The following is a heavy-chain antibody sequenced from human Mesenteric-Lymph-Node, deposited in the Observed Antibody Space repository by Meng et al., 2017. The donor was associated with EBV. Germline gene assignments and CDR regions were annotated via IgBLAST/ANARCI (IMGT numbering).Heavy chain of an antibody. CDR2: FDPEDGET. CDR1: GYTLTELS. V-gene: IGHV1-24*01. J-gene: IGHJ4*02. Sequence: QGQVVQSGAEVKKPGASVKVSCKVSGYTLTELSMHWVRQAPGKGLEWMGGFDPEDGETIYAQKFQGRVTMTEDTSTDTAYMELSSLRSEDTAVYYCATSIKYYYDSSGYYLNYWGQGTLVTVSS. D-gene: IGHD3-22*01. CDR3: ATSIKYYYDSSGYYLNY.